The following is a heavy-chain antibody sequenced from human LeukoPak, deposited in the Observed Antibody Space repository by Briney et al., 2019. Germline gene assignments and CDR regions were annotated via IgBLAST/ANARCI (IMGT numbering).Heavy chain of an antibody. CDR1: GGTFSSHA. CDR2: IIPIFGTA. D-gene: IGHD2-2*01. J-gene: IGHJ4*02. V-gene: IGHV1-69*01. Sequence: SVKVSCKASGGTFSSHAISWVRQAPGQGLEWMGGIIPIFGTANYAQKFQGRVTITADESTSTAYMELSSLRSEDTAVYYCARDWSYCSSTSCPLWDWGQGTLVTVSS. CDR3: ARDWSYCSSTSCPLWD.